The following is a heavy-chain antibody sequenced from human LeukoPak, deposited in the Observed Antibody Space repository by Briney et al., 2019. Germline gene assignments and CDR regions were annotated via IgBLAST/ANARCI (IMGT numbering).Heavy chain of an antibody. CDR3: ARVLPPLDPAAWGASFDY. V-gene: IGHV1-2*02. D-gene: IGHD2-2*01. Sequence: ASVKVSCKASGYTFTGYYMHWVRQAPGQGLEWMGWISPNSGGTNYAQKFQGRVTMTRDTSISTAYMGLSRLRSDDTAVYYCARVLPPLDPAAWGASFDYWGQGTLVTVSS. J-gene: IGHJ4*02. CDR1: GYTFTGYY. CDR2: ISPNSGGT.